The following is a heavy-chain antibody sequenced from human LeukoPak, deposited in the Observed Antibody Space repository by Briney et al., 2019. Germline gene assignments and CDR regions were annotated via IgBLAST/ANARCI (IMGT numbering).Heavy chain of an antibody. J-gene: IGHJ4*02. V-gene: IGHV3-21*01. Sequence: PGGSLRLSCAASGFTFSSYSMNWVRQAPGKGLEWVSSISSSSSHIYYADSVKGRFTISRDNAKNSLYLQMNSLRAEDTAVYYCARGRTIFGVVPYYFDYWGQGTLVTVSS. D-gene: IGHD3-3*01. CDR2: ISSSSSHI. CDR3: ARGRTIFGVVPYYFDY. CDR1: GFTFSSYS.